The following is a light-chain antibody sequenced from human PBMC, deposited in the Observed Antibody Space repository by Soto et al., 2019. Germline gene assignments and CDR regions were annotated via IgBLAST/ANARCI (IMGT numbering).Light chain of an antibody. CDR1: QSISSW. V-gene: IGKV1-5*01. CDR2: DAS. Sequence: DIQMTQSPSTLSASVGDRVTITCRTSQSISSWLAWYQQKLGKAPKLLIYDASSLESGVPSRYSGSGSGTEFTITISSLQPDDFATYYCQQYNSDPGVYTFGQGTKLEIK. CDR3: QQYNSDPGVYT. J-gene: IGKJ2*01.